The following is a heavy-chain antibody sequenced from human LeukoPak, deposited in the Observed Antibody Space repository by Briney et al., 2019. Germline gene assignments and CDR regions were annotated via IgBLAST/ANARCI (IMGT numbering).Heavy chain of an antibody. CDR3: ARWARYCSSGSCYSWFDP. V-gene: IGHV3-7*01. D-gene: IGHD2-15*01. CDR1: GFTFRSYW. J-gene: IGHJ5*02. Sequence: GGSLRLFCAASGFTFRSYWMSWVRQAPGKWLEWVVNMKLDGSEEYYVDSVKGRFTISSDNAKNSLYLQMNSLRVDDTAVYYCARWARYCSSGSCYSWFDPWGQGTLVTVSS. CDR2: MKLDGSEE.